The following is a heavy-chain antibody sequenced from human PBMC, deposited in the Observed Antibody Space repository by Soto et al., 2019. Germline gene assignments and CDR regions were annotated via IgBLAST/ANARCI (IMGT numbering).Heavy chain of an antibody. Sequence: SQTLSLTCAISGDSVSSNSAAWNWIRQSPSRGLEWLGRTYYRSKWYNDYAVSVKSRITINPDTSKNQFSLQLNSVTPEDTAVXXRARDVRGIAARRYYYGIDVWGRGTAGTVSS. J-gene: IGHJ6*02. CDR3: ARDVRGIAARRYYYGIDV. V-gene: IGHV6-1*01. D-gene: IGHD6-6*01. CDR2: TYYRSKWYN. CDR1: GDSVSSNSAA.